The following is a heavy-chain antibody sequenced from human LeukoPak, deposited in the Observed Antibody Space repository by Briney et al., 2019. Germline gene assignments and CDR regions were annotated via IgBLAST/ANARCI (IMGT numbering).Heavy chain of an antibody. CDR2: MFDNGST. Sequence: SETLSLICAVSGGSISDYYWSWIRQPPGKGLEWIGYMFDNGSTNYNPSLKSRVTISVDTSKNQFSLKLSSVTAADTAVYYCARSGTQLWSINWFDPWGQGTLVTVSS. D-gene: IGHD5-18*01. V-gene: IGHV4-59*01. CDR1: GGSISDYY. J-gene: IGHJ5*02. CDR3: ARSGTQLWSINWFDP.